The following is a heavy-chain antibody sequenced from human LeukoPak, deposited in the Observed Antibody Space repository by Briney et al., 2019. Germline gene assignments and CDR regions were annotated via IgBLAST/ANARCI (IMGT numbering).Heavy chain of an antibody. Sequence: SETLSLTCAAYGGSFSGYYWSWIRQPPGKGLEWIGEINHSGSTNYNPSLKSRVTISVDTSKNQFSLKLSSVTAADTAVYYCARAPAPATAIKGYFDYWGQGTLVTVSS. CDR2: INHSGST. CDR1: GGSFSGYY. J-gene: IGHJ4*02. CDR3: ARAPAPATAIKGYFDY. V-gene: IGHV4-34*01. D-gene: IGHD2-2*02.